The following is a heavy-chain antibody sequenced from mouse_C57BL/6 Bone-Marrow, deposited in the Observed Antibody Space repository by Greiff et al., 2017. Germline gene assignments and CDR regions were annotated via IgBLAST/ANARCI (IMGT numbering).Heavy chain of an antibody. Sequence: EVKLVESGGGLVQPGGSLKLSCAASGFTFSDYYMYWVRQTPEKRLEWVAYISSGSSTIYYAATVKGRFTISRDNAKNTLFLQMTSLRSEDTAMYYCASSYYALDYWGQGTTLTVSS. CDR1: GFTFSDYY. CDR3: ASSYYALDY. CDR2: ISSGSSTI. D-gene: IGHD1-1*01. J-gene: IGHJ2*01. V-gene: IGHV5-17*01.